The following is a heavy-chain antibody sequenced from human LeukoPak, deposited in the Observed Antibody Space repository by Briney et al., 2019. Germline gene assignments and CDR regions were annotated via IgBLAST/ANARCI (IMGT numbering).Heavy chain of an antibody. D-gene: IGHD3-10*01. V-gene: IGHV4-30-4*01. J-gene: IGHJ4*02. CDR3: ARDMYYYNSGSYFDY. CDR1: GGSISSGDYY. CDR2: ISYSGST. Sequence: SLSLTCTVSGGSISSGDYYWSWIRQPPGKGLEWIGYISYSGSTYYNPSLKSRLTMSVDTSKNQFSLKLSSVTAADTAVYYCARDMYYYNSGSYFDYWGQGTLVPVSS.